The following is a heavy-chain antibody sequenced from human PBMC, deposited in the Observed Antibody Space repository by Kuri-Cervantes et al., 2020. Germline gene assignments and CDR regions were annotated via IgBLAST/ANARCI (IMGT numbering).Heavy chain of an antibody. V-gene: IGHV5-51*01. CDR3: ARLGRWLQLPGIRTTDYLFDY. J-gene: IGHJ4*02. D-gene: IGHD5-24*01. Sequence: GESLKISCKGSGYSFTSYWIGWVRQMPGKGLEWMGIIYPGDSDTRYSPSFQGQVTISADKSISTAYLQWSSLKASDTAMYYCARLGRWLQLPGIRTTDYLFDYWGQGTLVTVSS. CDR1: GYSFTSYW. CDR2: IYPGDSDT.